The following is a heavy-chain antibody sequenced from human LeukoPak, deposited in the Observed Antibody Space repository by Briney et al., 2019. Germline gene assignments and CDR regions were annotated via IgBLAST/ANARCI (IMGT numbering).Heavy chain of an antibody. V-gene: IGHV3-48*02. Sequence: GGSLRLSCAASGFTFSSYSMNWVRQAPGKGLEWVSHITANGTAMFYADSVKGRFTISRDNAKNSLYLQMNSLRDEDTAVYYCASTTSNYYYYGMDVWGQGTTVTVSS. CDR3: ASTTSNYYYYGMDV. D-gene: IGHD4-11*01. J-gene: IGHJ6*02. CDR1: GFTFSSYS. CDR2: ITANGTAM.